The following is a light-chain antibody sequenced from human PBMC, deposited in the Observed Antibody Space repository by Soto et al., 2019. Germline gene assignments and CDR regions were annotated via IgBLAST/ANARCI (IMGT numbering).Light chain of an antibody. CDR3: QQYNNWPPYT. CDR2: GAS. CDR1: QSVSCN. V-gene: IGKV3-15*01. J-gene: IGKJ2*01. Sequence: EIVMTQSPATLSVSPGERATLSCRASQSVSCNLACHQQKPGQAPSLLLYGASTRATGIPARFSGSGSGTEFTLTISSLQSEDFAGYYCQQYNNWPPYTFGQGTKLEIK.